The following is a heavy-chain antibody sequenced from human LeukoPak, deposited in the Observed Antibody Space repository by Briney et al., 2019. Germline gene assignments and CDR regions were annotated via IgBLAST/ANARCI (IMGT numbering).Heavy chain of an antibody. CDR3: ARRYCSSTSCLIDY. D-gene: IGHD2-2*01. V-gene: IGHV3-48*03. CDR1: GFTFSSYE. Sequence: GGSLRLSCAASGFTFSSYEMNWVRQAPGKGLEWVSYISSSGTTIYYAASVKGRFTISRDNAKNSLYLQMNSLRAEDTAVYYCARRYCSSTSCLIDYWGQGTLVTVSS. CDR2: ISSSGTTI. J-gene: IGHJ4*02.